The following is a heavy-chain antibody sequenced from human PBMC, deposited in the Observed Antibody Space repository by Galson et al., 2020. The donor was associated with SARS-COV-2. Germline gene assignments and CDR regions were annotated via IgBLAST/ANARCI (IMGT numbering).Heavy chain of an antibody. D-gene: IGHD3-22*01. Sequence: GGSLRLSCAAYGFTFSSYSMNWDRQPHGKGLEWVQCIRSSSSYIYYANSLKGRFTIYRDNAKNSLYLQVNSLGAEDTAVYYCASPRGDDYYDSSGFDYWGQGTLVTVSS. J-gene: IGHJ4*02. CDR1: GFTFSSYS. CDR3: ASPRGDDYYDSSGFDY. CDR2: IRSSSSYI. V-gene: IGHV3-21*01.